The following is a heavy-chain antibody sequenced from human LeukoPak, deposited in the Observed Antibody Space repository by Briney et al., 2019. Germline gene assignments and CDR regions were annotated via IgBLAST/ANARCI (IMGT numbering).Heavy chain of an antibody. Sequence: GGSLRLSCAASGFTFSSYAMSWVRQAPGKGLEWVSAISGSGGSTYYADSVKGRFTISRDNSKNTLYLQMYSLRAEDTAVYYCAKDLGYYDSSGNDYWGQGTLVTVSS. CDR3: AKDLGYYDSSGNDY. CDR2: ISGSGGST. V-gene: IGHV3-23*01. CDR1: GFTFSSYA. J-gene: IGHJ4*02. D-gene: IGHD3-22*01.